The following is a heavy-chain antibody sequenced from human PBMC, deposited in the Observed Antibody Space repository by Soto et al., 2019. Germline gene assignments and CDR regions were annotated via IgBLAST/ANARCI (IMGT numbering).Heavy chain of an antibody. V-gene: IGHV1-46*01. J-gene: IGHJ3*02. D-gene: IGHD2-21*02. CDR2: INPSGGST. CDR3: ARGCGGDCYPTTAFDI. Sequence: ASVKVSCNASGYTYTSYYMHWVRQAPGQGLEWMGIINPSGGSTSYAQKFQGRVTMTRDTSTSTVYMELSSLRSEDTAVYYCARGCGGDCYPTTAFDIWDQGTMVTVSS. CDR1: GYTYTSYY.